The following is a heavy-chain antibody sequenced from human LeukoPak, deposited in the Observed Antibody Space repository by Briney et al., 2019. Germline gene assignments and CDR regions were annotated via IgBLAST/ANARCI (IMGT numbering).Heavy chain of an antibody. D-gene: IGHD1-7*01. Sequence: IPSETLSLTCTVSGGSISSYYWSWIRQPPGKGLEWIGYIYYSGSTNYNPSLKSRVTISVDTSKNQFSLKLSSVTAADTAVYYCARQPRGHTGWGTQAHAFDIWGQGTMVTVSS. V-gene: IGHV4-59*01. CDR3: ARQPRGHTGWGTQAHAFDI. J-gene: IGHJ3*02. CDR2: IYYSGST. CDR1: GGSISSYY.